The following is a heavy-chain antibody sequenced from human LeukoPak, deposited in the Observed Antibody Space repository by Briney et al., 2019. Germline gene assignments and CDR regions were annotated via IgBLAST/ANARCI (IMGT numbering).Heavy chain of an antibody. D-gene: IGHD6-13*01. CDR2: ISAYNGNT. J-gene: IGHJ4*02. Sequence: ASVKVSYKASGYTFTSYGISWVRQAPGQGLEWMGWISAYNGNTNYAQKLQGRVTMTTDTSTSTAYMELRSLRSDDTAVYYCAGMVAAAGSFDYWGQGTLVTVSS. CDR1: GYTFTSYG. CDR3: AGMVAAAGSFDY. V-gene: IGHV1-18*04.